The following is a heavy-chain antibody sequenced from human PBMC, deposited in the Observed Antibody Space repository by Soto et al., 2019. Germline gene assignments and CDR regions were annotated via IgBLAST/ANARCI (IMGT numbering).Heavy chain of an antibody. CDR2: IYHGLSI. CDR3: ARHGGYYFDY. V-gene: IGHV4-34*01. CDR1: SGFFSGYY. D-gene: IGHD3-16*01. Sequence: SETLSLTCAVYSGFFSGYYWSWIRQPPGKGLEWIGEIYHGLSIVYNPSLKSRVTISGDSSKNQFSLKLSSVTAADTAVYYCARHGGYYFDYWGQGTLVTVSS. J-gene: IGHJ4*02.